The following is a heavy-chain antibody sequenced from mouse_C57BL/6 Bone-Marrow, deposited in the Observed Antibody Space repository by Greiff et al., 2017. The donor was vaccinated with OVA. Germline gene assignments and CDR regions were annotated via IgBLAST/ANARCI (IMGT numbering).Heavy chain of an antibody. CDR1: GYTFTSYW. V-gene: IGHV1-69*01. CDR3: ARAEGTVFAY. J-gene: IGHJ3*01. Sequence: QVQLQQPGAELVMPGASVKLSCKASGYTFTSYWMHWVKQRPGQGLEWIGEIDPSDSYTNYNQKFKGKSTLTVDKSSSTAYMQLSSLTYEDSAVYYCARAEGTVFAYWGQGTLVTVSA. CDR2: IDPSDSYT. D-gene: IGHD3-3*01.